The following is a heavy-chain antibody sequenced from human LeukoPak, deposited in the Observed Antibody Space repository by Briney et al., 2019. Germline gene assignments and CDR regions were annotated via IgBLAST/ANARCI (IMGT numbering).Heavy chain of an antibody. CDR1: GASITSSDYY. V-gene: IGHV4-39*07. Sequence: SETLSLTCTVSGASITSSDYYWGWTRQPPGKGLEWIGEIYHSGSTNYNPSLKSRVTISVDKSKNQFSLKLSSVTAADTAVYYCARVSGTPDGMDVWGQGTTVTVSS. D-gene: IGHD1-1*01. CDR2: IYHSGST. CDR3: ARVSGTPDGMDV. J-gene: IGHJ6*02.